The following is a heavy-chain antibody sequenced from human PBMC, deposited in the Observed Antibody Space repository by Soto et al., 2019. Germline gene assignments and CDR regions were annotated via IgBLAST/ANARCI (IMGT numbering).Heavy chain of an antibody. Sequence: SETLSLTCAVYGGSFSGYYWSWIRQPPGKGLEWIGEINHSGSTNYNPSLKSRVTISVDTSKNQFSLKLSSVTAADTAVYYCARGGDLTVTTVYYYYYYMDVWGKGTTVTVSS. V-gene: IGHV4-34*01. CDR3: ARGGDLTVTTVYYYYYYMDV. J-gene: IGHJ6*03. CDR2: INHSGST. CDR1: GGSFSGYY. D-gene: IGHD4-4*01.